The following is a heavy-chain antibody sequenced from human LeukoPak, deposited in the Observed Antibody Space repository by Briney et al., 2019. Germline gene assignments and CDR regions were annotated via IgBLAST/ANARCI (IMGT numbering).Heavy chain of an antibody. D-gene: IGHD6-13*01. V-gene: IGHV4-31*03. CDR2: IYYSGST. J-gene: IGHJ4*02. Sequence: PSETLSLTCTVSGGSISSGDYYWSWIRQHPGKGLEWIGYIYYSGSTYYNPSLKSRVTISVDTSKNQFSLKLSSVTAADTAVYYCARVVYSSSRIDYWGQGTLVTVSS. CDR1: GGSISSGDYY. CDR3: ARVVYSSSRIDY.